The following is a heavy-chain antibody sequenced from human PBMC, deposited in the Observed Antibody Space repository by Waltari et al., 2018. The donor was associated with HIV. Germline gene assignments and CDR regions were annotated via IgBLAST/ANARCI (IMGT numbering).Heavy chain of an antibody. CDR1: GFTFSSYA. CDR2: ISGSGGST. J-gene: IGHJ2*01. D-gene: IGHD3-22*01. V-gene: IGHV3-23*01. CDR3: TKDKVVVVHWYFDL. Sequence: EVQLLESGGGLVQPGGSLRLSCAASGFTFSSYAMSWVRPAPGKGLEWVSVISGSGGSTYYADSVKGRFTISRDNSKNTLFLQMNSLRAEDTAVYYCTKDKVVVVHWYFDLWGRGTLVTVSS.